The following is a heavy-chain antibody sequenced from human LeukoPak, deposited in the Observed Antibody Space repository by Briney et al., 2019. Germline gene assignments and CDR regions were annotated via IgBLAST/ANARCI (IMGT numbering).Heavy chain of an antibody. V-gene: IGHV3-74*01. CDR3: ARDGSFPYGSGSYYNY. CDR2: INSDGSST. J-gene: IGHJ4*02. D-gene: IGHD3-10*01. Sequence: GGSLRLSCAASGFTFSSYWMHWVRQAPGKGLVWVSRINSDGSSTSYADSVKGRLTISRDNAKNTLYLQMNSLRAEDTAVYYCARDGSFPYGSGSYYNYWGQGTLVTVSS. CDR1: GFTFSSYW.